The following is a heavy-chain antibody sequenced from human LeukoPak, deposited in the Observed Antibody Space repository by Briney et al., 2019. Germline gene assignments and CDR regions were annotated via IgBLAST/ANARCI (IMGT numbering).Heavy chain of an antibody. D-gene: IGHD2-2*01. J-gene: IGHJ4*02. CDR3: ARGTPYCSSTSCYSAEFDY. Sequence: ASVKVSCKASGYTSTSYDFNWVRQATGQGLEWMGWMNPNSGNTGYAQKFQGRVTMTRNTSISTAYMELSSLRSEDTAVYYCARGTPYCSSTSCYSAEFDYWGQGTLVTVSS. CDR1: GYTSTSYD. CDR2: MNPNSGNT. V-gene: IGHV1-8*01.